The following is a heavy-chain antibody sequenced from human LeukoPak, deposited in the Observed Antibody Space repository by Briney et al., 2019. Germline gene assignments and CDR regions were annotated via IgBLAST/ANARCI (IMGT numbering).Heavy chain of an antibody. CDR3: ARSPAMVPLFDY. Sequence: ASVKVSCKASGYTFTGYYMHWVRQAPGQGLEWMGRINPNSGGTNYAQKFQGRVTMTRDTSISTAYMELSRLRSDDTAVYYRARSPAMVPLFDYWGQGTLVTVSS. V-gene: IGHV1-2*06. CDR1: GYTFTGYY. D-gene: IGHD5-18*01. J-gene: IGHJ4*02. CDR2: INPNSGGT.